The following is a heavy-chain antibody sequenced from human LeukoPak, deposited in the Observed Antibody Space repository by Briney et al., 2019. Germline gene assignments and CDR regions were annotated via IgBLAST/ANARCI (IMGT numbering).Heavy chain of an antibody. Sequence: GSSVKVSCKASGGTFSSYAISWVRQAPGQGLECMGGIIPIFGTANYAQKFQGRVTITTDESTSTAYMELSSLRSEDTAVYYCARDIMEYSSSSVRPGWFDPWGQGTLVTVSS. D-gene: IGHD6-6*01. CDR1: GGTFSSYA. CDR3: ARDIMEYSSSSVRPGWFDP. V-gene: IGHV1-69*05. J-gene: IGHJ5*02. CDR2: IIPIFGTA.